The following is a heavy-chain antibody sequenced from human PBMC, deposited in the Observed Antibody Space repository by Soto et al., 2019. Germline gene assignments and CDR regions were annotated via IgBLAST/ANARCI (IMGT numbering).Heavy chain of an antibody. D-gene: IGHD2-15*01. CDR2: IYYSGST. V-gene: IGHV4-59*08. CDR3: ARRGYCSGGSCYSSWFDP. J-gene: IGHJ5*02. CDR1: GGSISSYY. Sequence: SETLSLTCTVSGGSISSYYWSWIRQPPGKGLEWIGYIYYSGSTNYNPSLKSRVTISVGTSKNQFSLKLSSVTAADTAVYYCARRGYCSGGSCYSSWFDPWGQGTLVTVSS.